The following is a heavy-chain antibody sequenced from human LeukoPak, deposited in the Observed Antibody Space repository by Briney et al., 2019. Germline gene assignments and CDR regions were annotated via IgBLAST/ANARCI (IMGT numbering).Heavy chain of an antibody. D-gene: IGHD2-2*01. J-gene: IGHJ4*02. V-gene: IGHV3-7*01. CDR1: GFTFSSYW. Sequence: PGGSLRLSCAASGFTFSSYWMSWVRQAPGKGLEWVANIKQDGSEKYYVDSVKGRFTISRDNAKNSLYLQMNSLRAEDTAVYYCARLKLLWSNYFDCWGQGTLVTVSS. CDR3: ARLKLLWSNYFDC. CDR2: IKQDGSEK.